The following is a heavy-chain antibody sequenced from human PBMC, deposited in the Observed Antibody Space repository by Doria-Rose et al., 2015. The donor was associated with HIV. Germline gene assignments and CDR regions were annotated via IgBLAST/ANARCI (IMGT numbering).Heavy chain of an antibody. Sequence: VQLVQSGGGLVQPGRSLRLSCVGSGFSFESYAMHWVRLAPGKGLERVAGISWDSGAQGNADSVESRFTISRDNAKKSVYLEMRSLRPEDTAFYYCAKAPIIGPKYYFYMDVWGKGTSVTVSS. CDR1: GFSFESYA. J-gene: IGHJ6*03. V-gene: IGHV3-9*01. CDR3: AKAPIIGPKYYFYMDV. CDR2: ISWDSGAQ. D-gene: IGHD3-3*01.